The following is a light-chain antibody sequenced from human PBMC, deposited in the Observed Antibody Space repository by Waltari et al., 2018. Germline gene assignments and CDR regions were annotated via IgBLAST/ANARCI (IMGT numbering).Light chain of an antibody. V-gene: IGKV1-39*01. CDR1: QSISNF. J-gene: IGKJ4*01. Sequence: DIKIPQSQSSLSASIGDRVTITCRETQSISNFLNWYQQKPGKAAKLLIYAASGLHSGVPSRFSGSGSGTDFSLTISSLQPEDFATYFCQQSYRTPPSFGAGTKVEIK. CDR3: QQSYRTPPS. CDR2: AAS.